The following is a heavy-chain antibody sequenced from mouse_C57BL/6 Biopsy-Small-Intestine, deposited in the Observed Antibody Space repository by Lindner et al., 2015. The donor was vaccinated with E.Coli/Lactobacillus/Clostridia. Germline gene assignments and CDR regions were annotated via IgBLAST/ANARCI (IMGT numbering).Heavy chain of an antibody. D-gene: IGHD1-1*02. CDR3: ARGGFYDGSCDY. CDR1: GYAFSTSW. CDR2: IYPGDGNT. J-gene: IGHJ2*01. V-gene: IGHV1-82*01. Sequence: VQLQESGPELVKPGASVKISCKASGYAFSTSWMNWVKQRPGKGLEWIGRIYPGDGNTNYNGKFKDKATLTADKSSSTAYMQLSSLTSEDSAVYFCARGGFYDGSCDYWAKAPLSQSPQ.